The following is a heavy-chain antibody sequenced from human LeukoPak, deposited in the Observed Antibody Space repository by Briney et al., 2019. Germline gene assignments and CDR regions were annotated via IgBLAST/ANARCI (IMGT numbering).Heavy chain of an antibody. J-gene: IGHJ4*02. Sequence: GGSLRLSCAASGFTFRSYGMHWVRQAPGKGLEWVAVISYDGSNKYYADSVKGRFTISRDNSKNTLYLQMNSLRAEDTAVYYCARGPMAWGQGTLVTVSS. CDR1: GFTFRSYG. D-gene: IGHD5-24*01. V-gene: IGHV3-30*19. CDR2: ISYDGSNK. CDR3: ARGPMA.